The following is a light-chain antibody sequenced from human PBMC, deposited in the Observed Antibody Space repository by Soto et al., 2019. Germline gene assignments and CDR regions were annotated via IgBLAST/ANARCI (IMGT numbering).Light chain of an antibody. V-gene: IGKV1-33*01. Sequence: DSQMTQSPSSLSASVGDRVTITCQASQDISNYLNWYQQKPRKAPKLLIYDASTLGTGVPSRFSGSGSWTDFTFTISSLLPEDIATYYCQQYDNLLRGTFGQGTKVEIK. J-gene: IGKJ1*01. CDR3: QQYDNLLRGT. CDR2: DAS. CDR1: QDISNY.